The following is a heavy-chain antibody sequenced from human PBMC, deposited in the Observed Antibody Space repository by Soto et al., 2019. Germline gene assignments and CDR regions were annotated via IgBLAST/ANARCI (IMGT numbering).Heavy chain of an antibody. CDR1: GYTFTSYA. Sequence: QVQLVQSGAEEKKPGASVKVSCKASGYTFTSYAMHWVRQAPGQRLEWMGWINAGNGNTKYSQKFQGRVTITRDTSACTAYMELSSLRSEDTAVYYCARVGGWYVPDYWGQGTRVTVSS. D-gene: IGHD6-19*01. J-gene: IGHJ4*02. CDR3: ARVGGWYVPDY. V-gene: IGHV1-3*05. CDR2: INAGNGNT.